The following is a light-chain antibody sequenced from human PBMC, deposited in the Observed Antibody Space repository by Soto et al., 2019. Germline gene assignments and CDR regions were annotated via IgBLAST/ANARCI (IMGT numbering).Light chain of an antibody. J-gene: IGLJ3*02. Sequence: QSALTQPRSVSGSPGQSVTISCTGTSSDIGSYHFVSWYQQHPGKVPKLMIFDVSKRPSGVPDRFSGSKSGNTASLTISGLQAEDESDYYCCAFAGSSTWVFGGGTKLTV. CDR2: DVS. CDR1: SSDIGSYHF. V-gene: IGLV2-11*01. CDR3: CAFAGSSTWV.